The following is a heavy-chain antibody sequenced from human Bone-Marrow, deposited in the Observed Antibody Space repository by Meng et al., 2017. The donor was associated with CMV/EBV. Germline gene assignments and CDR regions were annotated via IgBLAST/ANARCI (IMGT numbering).Heavy chain of an antibody. V-gene: IGHV1-2*02. CDR1: GYTFTGYY. Sequence: GESLKISCAASGYTFTGYYMHWVRQAPGQGLEWMGWINPNSGGTNYAQKFQGRVTMTRDTSISTAYMELSRLRSDDTAVYYCAAAADKVDYWGQGTLVTVSS. CDR2: INPNSGGT. D-gene: IGHD6-13*01. J-gene: IGHJ4*02. CDR3: AAAADKVDY.